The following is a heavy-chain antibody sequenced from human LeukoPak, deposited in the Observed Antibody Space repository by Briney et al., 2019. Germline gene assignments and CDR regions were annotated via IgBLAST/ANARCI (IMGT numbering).Heavy chain of an antibody. Sequence: ASVKVSCKASGYTFTGYYMHWVRQAPGQGLEWMGWINPNSGGTNYAQKFQGRVTMTRDTSISTAYMELSRLRSDDTAVYYCARDRLYDSSGYDAFDIWGQGTMVTVSS. CDR1: GYTFTGYY. CDR2: INPNSGGT. J-gene: IGHJ3*02. CDR3: ARDRLYDSSGYDAFDI. D-gene: IGHD3-22*01. V-gene: IGHV1-2*02.